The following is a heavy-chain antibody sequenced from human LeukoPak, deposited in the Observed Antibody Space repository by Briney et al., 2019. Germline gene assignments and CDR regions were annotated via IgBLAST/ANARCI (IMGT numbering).Heavy chain of an antibody. CDR3: AKFWSGSYGRDAFDI. CDR2: IYYSGST. V-gene: IGHV4-59*01. CDR1: GGSISSYY. Sequence: PSETLSLTCTVSGGSISSYYWSWIRQPPGKGLEWIGYIYYSGSTNYNPSLKSRVTISVDTSKNQFSLKLSSVTAADTAVYYCAKFWSGSYGRDAFDIWGQGTMVTVSS. D-gene: IGHD3-3*01. J-gene: IGHJ3*02.